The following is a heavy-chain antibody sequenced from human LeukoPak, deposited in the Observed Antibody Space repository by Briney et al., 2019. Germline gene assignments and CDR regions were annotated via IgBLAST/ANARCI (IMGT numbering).Heavy chain of an antibody. CDR1: GYSFSIYW. J-gene: IGHJ3*02. V-gene: IGHV5-51*01. CDR3: ARQGKVYAINPPDAFDI. D-gene: IGHD2-8*01. CDR2: IYPGDSNT. Sequence: PGESLKISCQGSGYSFSIYWIGWVRQMPGKGLEWMGIIYPGDSNTRYSPSFQGQVTISADKSISTAHLQWSTLKASDTAMYYCARQGKVYAINPPDAFDIWGQGTMVTV.